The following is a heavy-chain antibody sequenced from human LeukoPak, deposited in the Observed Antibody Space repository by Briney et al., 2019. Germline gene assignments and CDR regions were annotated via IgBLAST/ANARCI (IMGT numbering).Heavy chain of an antibody. Sequence: GGSLRLSCAASGFTFSSYSMDWVRQAPGKGLEWVSSISSSSSYIYYAGSVKGRFTISRDNAKNSLYLQMNSLRTEDTAVYYCERLATNGGYGYWGQGTLVTVSS. J-gene: IGHJ4*02. CDR3: ERLATNGGYGY. CDR2: ISSSSSYI. D-gene: IGHD5-12*01. V-gene: IGHV3-21*01. CDR1: GFTFSSYS.